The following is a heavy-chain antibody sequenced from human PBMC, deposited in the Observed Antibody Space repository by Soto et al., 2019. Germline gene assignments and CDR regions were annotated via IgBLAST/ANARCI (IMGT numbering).Heavy chain of an antibody. CDR3: ARAPIAAGPFDY. V-gene: IGHV4-61*01. Sequence: SETLSLTCTVSGGSVSSGSYYWSWIRQPPGKGLEWIGYIYYSGSTNYNPSLKSRVTISVDTSKNQFSLKLSSVTAADTAVYYCARAPIAAGPFDYWGQGTLVTVSS. CDR1: GGSVSSGSYY. CDR2: IYYSGST. D-gene: IGHD6-13*01. J-gene: IGHJ4*02.